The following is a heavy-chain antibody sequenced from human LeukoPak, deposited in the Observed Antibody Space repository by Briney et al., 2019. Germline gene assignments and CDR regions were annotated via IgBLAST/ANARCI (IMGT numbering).Heavy chain of an antibody. D-gene: IGHD3-9*01. Sequence: GGSLRLSCAASGFTSSTYPMNWVRQAPGKGLEWVSHISDTSTTIYYADSVKGRLTISRDNAKNFLYLQMNSLRAEDTAVYYCARWGATGYGDYWGQGTLVSVSS. CDR2: ISDTSTTI. CDR3: ARWGATGYGDY. V-gene: IGHV3-48*03. CDR1: GFTSSTYP. J-gene: IGHJ4*02.